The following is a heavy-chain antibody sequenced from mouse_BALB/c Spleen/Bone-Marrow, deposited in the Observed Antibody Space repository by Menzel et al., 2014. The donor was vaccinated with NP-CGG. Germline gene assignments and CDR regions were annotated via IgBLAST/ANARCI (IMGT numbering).Heavy chain of an antibody. CDR1: GFDFSGYW. CDR3: ARMHYYGYVAY. V-gene: IGHV4-1*02. CDR2: INPGSSTI. Sequence: EVQLVESGGGLVQPGGSLKLSCAASGFDFSGYWMSWVRQAPGKGLEWIGEINPGSSTINYTPSLKDKFIISRDNAKNTLYLQMSKVRSEDTALYYCARMHYYGYVAYWGQGTLVTVSA. D-gene: IGHD1-2*01. J-gene: IGHJ3*01.